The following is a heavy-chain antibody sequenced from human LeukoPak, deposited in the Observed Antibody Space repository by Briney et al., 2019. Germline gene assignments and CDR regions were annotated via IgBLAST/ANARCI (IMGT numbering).Heavy chain of an antibody. CDR2: ISSSRYI. Sequence: GGSLRLSCAASGFTFSSYSMNWVRQAPGKGLEWVSSISSSRYIYYADSVTGRFTISRDNSKNSLYLQMNSLRAEDTAVYYCARDSSYSSSSVDYWGQGTLVTVPS. V-gene: IGHV3-21*01. D-gene: IGHD6-6*01. CDR3: ARDSSYSSSSVDY. CDR1: GFTFSSYS. J-gene: IGHJ4*02.